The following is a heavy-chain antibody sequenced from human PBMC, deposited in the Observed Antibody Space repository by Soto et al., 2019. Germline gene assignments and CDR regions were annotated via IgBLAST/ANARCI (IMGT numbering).Heavy chain of an antibody. V-gene: IGHV4-39*07. Sequence: SETLSLTCTVSGGSVSSGSYYWSWIRQPPGKGLEWIGEINHSGSTNYNPSPKSRVTISVDTSKNQFSLKLSSVTAADTAVYYCARARTPYSGYDWGQGTLVNVS. D-gene: IGHD5-12*01. CDR2: INHSGST. J-gene: IGHJ4*02. CDR1: GGSVSSGSYY. CDR3: ARARTPYSGYD.